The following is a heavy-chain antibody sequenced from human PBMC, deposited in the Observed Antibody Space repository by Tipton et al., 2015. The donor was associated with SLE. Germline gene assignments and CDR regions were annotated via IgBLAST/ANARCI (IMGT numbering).Heavy chain of an antibody. Sequence: QLVQSGAEMEKPGASVKVSCKASGYTFSNHDINWVRQATGQGLEWMGWMNPNSGNTGYAQKFQGRVTMTRDTSTNTAYMELSSLRSDDTAVYYCARAYGGNAPFDYWGQGTLVTVSS. D-gene: IGHD4/OR15-4a*01. CDR2: MNPNSGNT. V-gene: IGHV1-8*02. J-gene: IGHJ4*02. CDR1: GYTFSNHD. CDR3: ARAYGGNAPFDY.